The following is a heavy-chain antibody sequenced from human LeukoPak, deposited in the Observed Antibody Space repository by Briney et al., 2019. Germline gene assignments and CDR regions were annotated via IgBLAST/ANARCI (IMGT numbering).Heavy chain of an antibody. J-gene: IGHJ5*02. V-gene: IGHV1-18*01. CDR2: ISAYNGNT. CDR1: GYTFTSYG. D-gene: IGHD2-2*02. CDR3: AREYFEPAAIRGYWFDP. Sequence: ASVKVSCKASGYTFTSYGISWVRQAPGQGLEWMGWISAYNGNTNYAQKLQGRVTMATDTSTSTAYMELRSLRSDDTAVYYCAREYFEPAAIRGYWFDPWGQGTLVTVSS.